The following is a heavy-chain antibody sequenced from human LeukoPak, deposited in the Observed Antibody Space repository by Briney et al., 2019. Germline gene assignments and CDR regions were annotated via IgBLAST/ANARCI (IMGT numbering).Heavy chain of an antibody. V-gene: IGHV3-30*02. D-gene: IGHD6-19*01. Sequence: PGGSLRLSCAASGFTFSSYGMHWVRQAPGKGLEWVAFIRYDGSNKYYADSVEGRFTISRDNSKNTLYLQMNSLRAEDTAVYYCAKDFNSRPNYIAVAGDFDYWGQGTLVTVSS. CDR2: IRYDGSNK. J-gene: IGHJ4*02. CDR1: GFTFSSYG. CDR3: AKDFNSRPNYIAVAGDFDY.